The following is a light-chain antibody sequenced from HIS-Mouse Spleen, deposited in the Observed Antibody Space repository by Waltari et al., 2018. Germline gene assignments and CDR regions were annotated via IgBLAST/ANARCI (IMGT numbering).Light chain of an antibody. CDR1: QGISSY. CDR2: AAS. Sequence: DIQLTQSPSFLSASVGDRVTITCRASQGISSYLAWYQQKPGKAPKLLIYAASTLQSGVPSRFXGXGXGTEFTLTISSLQPEDFATXYCQQLNSYXPTFXQGTKVEIK. V-gene: IGKV1-9*01. CDR3: QQLNSYXPT. J-gene: IGKJ1*01.